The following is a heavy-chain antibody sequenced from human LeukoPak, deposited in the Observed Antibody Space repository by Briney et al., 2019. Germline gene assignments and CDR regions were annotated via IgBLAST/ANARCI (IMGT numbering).Heavy chain of an antibody. V-gene: IGHV3-23*01. D-gene: IGHD3-22*01. CDR3: ARDAPLRDSSGYYLATHAFDI. J-gene: IGHJ3*02. CDR2: ISGSGGST. CDR1: RFTFSSYA. Sequence: GGSLRLSCAASRFTFSSYAMSWVRQAPGKGLEWVSAISGSGGSTYYADSVKGRFTISRDNSKKTLYLQMNSLRAEDTAVYYCARDAPLRDSSGYYLATHAFDIWGQGTMVTVSS.